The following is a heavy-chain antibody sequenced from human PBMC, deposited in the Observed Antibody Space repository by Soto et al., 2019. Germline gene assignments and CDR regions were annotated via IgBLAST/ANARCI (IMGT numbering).Heavy chain of an antibody. Sequence: GGSLRLSCAASGFTFSSYAMSWVRQAPGKGLEWVSAISGSGGSTYYADSVKGRFTISRDNSKNTLYLQMNSLKTEDTAVYYCATLPYNSNFDFWGQGTLVTVSS. CDR3: ATLPYNSNFDF. CDR2: ISGSGGST. J-gene: IGHJ4*02. V-gene: IGHV3-23*01. D-gene: IGHD6-13*01. CDR1: GFTFSSYA.